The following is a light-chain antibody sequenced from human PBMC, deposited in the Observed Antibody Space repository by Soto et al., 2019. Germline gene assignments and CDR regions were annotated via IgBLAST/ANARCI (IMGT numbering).Light chain of an antibody. J-gene: IGKJ4*01. CDR2: DAS. V-gene: IGKV3-20*01. CDR1: QTVRNNY. Sequence: EFVLTQSPGTLSLSPGGRAALSSRGSQTVRNNYLAWYQQKPGQAPRLLIYDASSRATGIPDRFSGGGSGTDFTLTISRLEPEDFAVYYCQQFSSYPLTFGGGTKVDIK. CDR3: QQFSSYPLT.